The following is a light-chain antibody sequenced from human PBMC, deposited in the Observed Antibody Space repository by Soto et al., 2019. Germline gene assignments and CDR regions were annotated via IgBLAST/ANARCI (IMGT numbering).Light chain of an antibody. V-gene: IGLV2-14*01. CDR3: SSYTSSSTLV. J-gene: IGLJ2*01. Sequence: QSALTQPASVSGSPGQSITISCTRTSSDVGGYNYVSWYQQHPGKAPKLMIYDVSNRPSGVSNRFSGSKSGNTASLTISGLQAEDEADYYCSSYTSSSTLVFGGGTQLTVL. CDR2: DVS. CDR1: SSDVGGYNY.